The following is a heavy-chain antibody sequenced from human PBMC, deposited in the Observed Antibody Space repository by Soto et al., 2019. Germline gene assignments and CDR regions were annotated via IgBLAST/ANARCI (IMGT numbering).Heavy chain of an antibody. CDR1: GYTFTGYY. D-gene: IGHD3-3*01. CDR2: INPNSGGT. J-gene: IGHJ4*02. CDR3: ARASHWSNSYYDY. V-gene: IGHV1-2*04. Sequence: VKVSCKASGYTFTGYYMHWVRQAPGQGLEWMGWINPNSGGTNYAQKFQGWVTMTRDTSISTAYMELSRLRSDDTAVYYCARASHWSNSYYDYWGQGTLVTVSS.